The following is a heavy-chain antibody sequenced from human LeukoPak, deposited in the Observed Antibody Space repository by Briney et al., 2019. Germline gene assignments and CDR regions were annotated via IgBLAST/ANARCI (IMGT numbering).Heavy chain of an antibody. CDR1: GYTFTGYY. D-gene: IGHD1-26*01. CDR2: INPNSGGT. V-gene: IGHV1-2*02. Sequence: ASVKVSCKASGYTFTGYYMHWVRQAPGQGLEWMGWINPNSGGTNYAQKFQGRVTMTRDTSISTAYMELSRLRSDDTAVYYCAIQVGATPDTRIQYNYFDYWGQGTLVTVSS. CDR3: AIQVGATPDTRIQYNYFDY. J-gene: IGHJ4*02.